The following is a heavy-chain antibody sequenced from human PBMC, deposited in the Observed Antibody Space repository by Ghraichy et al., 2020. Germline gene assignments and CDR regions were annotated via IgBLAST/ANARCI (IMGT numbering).Heavy chain of an antibody. V-gene: IGHV1-24*01. D-gene: IGHD5-18*01. CDR1: GYTLTELS. J-gene: IGHJ4*02. CDR2: FDPEDGET. Sequence: ASVKVSCKVSGYTLTELSMHWVRQAPGKGLEWMGGFDPEDGETIYAQKFQGRVTMTEDTSTDTAYMELSSLRSEDTAVYYCAASDTAMVTTFYFDYWGQGTLVTVSS. CDR3: AASDTAMVTTFYFDY.